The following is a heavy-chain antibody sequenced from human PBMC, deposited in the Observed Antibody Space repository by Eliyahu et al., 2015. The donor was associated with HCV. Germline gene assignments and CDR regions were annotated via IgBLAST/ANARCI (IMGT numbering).Heavy chain of an antibody. CDR2: IYSGGST. CDR1: GFTVXSDY. Sequence: EVHLVESGGGLVQPGGSLRXSCAAXGFTVXSDYMTWVRQAPGKGLGWVSVIYSGGSTFYADSVKGRFTISRDNSKNTLYLQMNSLRAEDTAVYYCARGTKDSSGYYYYFDYWGQGTLVTVSS. J-gene: IGHJ4*02. V-gene: IGHV3-66*02. CDR3: ARGTKDSSGYYYYFDY. D-gene: IGHD3-22*01.